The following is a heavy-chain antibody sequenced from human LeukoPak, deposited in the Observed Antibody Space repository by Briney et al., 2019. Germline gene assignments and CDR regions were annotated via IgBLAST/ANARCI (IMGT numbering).Heavy chain of an antibody. CDR2: ISHAGGGT. Sequence: PGGSLRLSCAASGFTFSSYALSWVRQAPGMGLQWVSAISHAGGGTYYADSAKGRFTISRDNSKNTLYLQMNSLRAEDTAVYYSAREGRYCSGGSCYGFYAFDIWGQGTMVTVSS. D-gene: IGHD2-15*01. CDR3: AREGRYCSGGSCYGFYAFDI. CDR1: GFTFSSYA. J-gene: IGHJ3*02. V-gene: IGHV3-23*01.